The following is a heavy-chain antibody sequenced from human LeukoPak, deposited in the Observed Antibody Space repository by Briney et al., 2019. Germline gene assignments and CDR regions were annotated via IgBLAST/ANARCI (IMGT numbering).Heavy chain of an antibody. D-gene: IGHD2-2*01. CDR1: GFSFSNDW. V-gene: IGHV3-7*01. CDR3: ARDHAYRTDY. CDR2: INQDESKK. J-gene: IGHJ4*02. Sequence: GGSLRLSCVASGFSFSNDWMCWVRQAPGKGLEWVANINQDESKKYYVDSVKGRFTICRDNAKNSLYLQMSSLRAEDTAVYYCARDHAYRTDYWGQGTLVTVSS.